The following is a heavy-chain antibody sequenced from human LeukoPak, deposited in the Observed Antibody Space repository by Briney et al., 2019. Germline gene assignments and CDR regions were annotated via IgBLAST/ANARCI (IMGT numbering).Heavy chain of an antibody. CDR3: ARDPSGSGSYYYYYGMDV. CDR2: IYSGGSI. CDR1: GFTVSSNH. Sequence: QAGGSLRLSCAVSGFTVSSNHLSWVRQAPGKGLEWVSVIYSGGSIFYADAVKGRFTISRDTSKNTLYLHMNSLRAEDTAVYYCARDPSGSGSYYYYYGMDVWGQGTTVTVSS. J-gene: IGHJ6*02. V-gene: IGHV3-53*01. D-gene: IGHD3-10*01.